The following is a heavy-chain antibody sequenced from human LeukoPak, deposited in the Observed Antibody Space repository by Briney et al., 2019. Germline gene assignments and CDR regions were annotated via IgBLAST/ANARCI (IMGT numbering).Heavy chain of an antibody. CDR2: ISWNSGSI. J-gene: IGHJ4*02. Sequence: GGSLRLSCAASGSTFDDYAMHWVRQAPGKGLEWVSGISWNSGSIGYADSVKGRFTISRDNAKNSLYLQMNSLRAEDTALYYCAKDIGGYWGQGTLVTVSS. V-gene: IGHV3-9*01. CDR1: GSTFDDYA. D-gene: IGHD3-10*01. CDR3: AKDIGGY.